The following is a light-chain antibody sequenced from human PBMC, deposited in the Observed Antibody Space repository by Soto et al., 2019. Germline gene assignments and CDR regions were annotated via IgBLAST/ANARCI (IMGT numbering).Light chain of an antibody. CDR2: DVN. CDR1: SNDIGAYNY. Sequence: QSALTQPASVSGSPGQSITISCTGTSNDIGAYNYVSWYQQHPGKAPKLLIYDVNNRPSAVSYRFSASKSGNTASLTISGLQAEDEADYYCMSYRISSTWVFGGGTKVTVL. J-gene: IGLJ3*02. CDR3: MSYRISSTWV. V-gene: IGLV2-14*03.